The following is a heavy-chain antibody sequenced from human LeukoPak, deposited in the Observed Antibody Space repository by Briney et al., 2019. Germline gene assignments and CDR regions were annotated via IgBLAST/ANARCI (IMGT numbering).Heavy chain of an antibody. D-gene: IGHD6-19*01. Sequence: PGGSLRLSCAASGFTFSSYGMHWVRQAPGKGLEWVAVISYDGSNKYYADSVKGRFTISRDNSKNTLYLQMNSLRAEDTAVYYCAKSAVAGLYYFDYWGQGTLVTVSS. J-gene: IGHJ4*02. CDR3: AKSAVAGLYYFDY. CDR2: ISYDGSNK. V-gene: IGHV3-30*18. CDR1: GFTFSSYG.